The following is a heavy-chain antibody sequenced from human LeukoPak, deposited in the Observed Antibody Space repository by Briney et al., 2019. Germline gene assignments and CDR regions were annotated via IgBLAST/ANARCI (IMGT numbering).Heavy chain of an antibody. J-gene: IGHJ4*02. CDR1: GFTFSSYS. Sequence: GGSLRLSCAASGFTFSSYSMNWVRQAPGKGLEWVSSISSSSSYIYYADSVKGRFTISRDNAKNSLYPQMNSLRAEGTAVYYCARAVLARLVDYWGQGTLVTVSS. CDR3: ARAVLARLVDY. D-gene: IGHD4/OR15-4a*01. CDR2: ISSSSSYI. V-gene: IGHV3-21*01.